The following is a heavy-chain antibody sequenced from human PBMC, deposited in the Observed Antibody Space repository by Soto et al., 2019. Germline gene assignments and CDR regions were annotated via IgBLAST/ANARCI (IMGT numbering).Heavy chain of an antibody. J-gene: IGHJ5*02. CDR1: GGTFSSYT. Sequence: QVQLVQSGAEVKKPGSSVKVSCKASGGTFSSYTISWVRQAPGQGLEWMGRIIPILGIANYAQKFQGRVTITADKSTSTAYMELSSLRSADTAVYYCARDTLGGDILPGYYNWFDPWGQGTLVTVSS. CDR2: IIPILGIA. CDR3: ARDTLGGDILPGYYNWFDP. D-gene: IGHD3-9*01. V-gene: IGHV1-69*08.